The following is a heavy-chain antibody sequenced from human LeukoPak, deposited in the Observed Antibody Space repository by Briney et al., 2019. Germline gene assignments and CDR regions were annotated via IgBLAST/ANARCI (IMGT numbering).Heavy chain of an antibody. CDR2: IYHSGST. CDR1: GGSISNYS. CDR3: ARGGDGYSQRPFDY. J-gene: IGHJ4*02. D-gene: IGHD5-24*01. Sequence: SETLSLTCTVSGGSISNYSWSWIRQPPGKGLEWIGYIYHSGSTYYNPSLKSRVTISVDRSKNQFSLKLSSVTAADTAVYYCARGGDGYSQRPFDYWGQGTLVTVSS. V-gene: IGHV4-30-2*01.